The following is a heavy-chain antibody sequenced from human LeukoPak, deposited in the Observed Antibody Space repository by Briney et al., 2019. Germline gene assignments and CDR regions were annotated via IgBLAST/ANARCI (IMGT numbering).Heavy chain of an antibody. J-gene: IGHJ5*02. CDR3: ARDQGYCSSTSCYKYNWFDP. V-gene: IGHV1-2*02. Sequence: ASVKVSCKASGYTFTGYYMHWVRQAPGQGLEWMGWINPNSGGTNYAQKFQGRVTMTRDTSISTAYMELSRLRSDDTAVYYCARDQGYCSSTSCYKYNWFDPWGQGTLVTVSS. CDR2: INPNSGGT. CDR1: GYTFTGYY. D-gene: IGHD2-2*01.